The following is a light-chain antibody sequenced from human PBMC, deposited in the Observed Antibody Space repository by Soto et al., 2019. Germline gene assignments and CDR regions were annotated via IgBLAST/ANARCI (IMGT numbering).Light chain of an antibody. CDR1: QSVRSR. Sequence: ETVMTQSPATLSVSPGERATLSCRASQSVRSRLAWYQQRPGQAPRLLIYDASTRATGIPARFSGSGSGTELTLTISSLQSEDFAVYYCQQYNNWPPITFGQGTRLEIK. V-gene: IGKV3-15*01. J-gene: IGKJ5*01. CDR2: DAS. CDR3: QQYNNWPPIT.